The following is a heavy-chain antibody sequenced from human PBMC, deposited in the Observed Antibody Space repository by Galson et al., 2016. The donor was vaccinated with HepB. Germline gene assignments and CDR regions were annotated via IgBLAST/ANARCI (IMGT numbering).Heavy chain of an antibody. Sequence: SLRLSCAASGFTFSDYAIHWVRQAPGKGLEWVAVLSSDGSYKYSARSVKGRFTISRDNSKNTLYLQVNSLRIEDTAVYYCARGSGDVSSWYSGIFDYWGQGTLVTVSS. D-gene: IGHD6-13*01. V-gene: IGHV3-30*04. CDR1: GFTFSDYA. CDR3: ARGSGDVSSWYSGIFDY. CDR2: LSSDGSYK. J-gene: IGHJ4*02.